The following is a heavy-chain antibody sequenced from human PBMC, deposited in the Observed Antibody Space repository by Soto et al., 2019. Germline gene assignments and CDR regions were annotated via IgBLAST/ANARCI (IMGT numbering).Heavy chain of an antibody. CDR1: GGSISSGGYY. D-gene: IGHD5-18*01. CDR3: ARLKRGYSYGAHIDY. CDR2: IYYSGST. J-gene: IGHJ4*02. Sequence: QVQLQESGPGLVKPSQTLSLTCTVSGGSISSGGYYWSWIRQHPGKGLEWIGYIYYSGSTYYNPSLKSRVTISVDTSKNQCSLKLSSVTAADTAVYYCARLKRGYSYGAHIDYWGQGTLVTVSS. V-gene: IGHV4-31*03.